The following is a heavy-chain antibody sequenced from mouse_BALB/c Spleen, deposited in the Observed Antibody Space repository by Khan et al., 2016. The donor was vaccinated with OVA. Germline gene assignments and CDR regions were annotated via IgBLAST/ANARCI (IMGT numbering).Heavy chain of an antibody. CDR2: INPHIGET. D-gene: IGHD1-1*01. CDR3: TRNYRSDFDY. CDR1: GYSFTGYF. V-gene: IGHV1-20*02. Sequence: VQLQQSGPELVRPGASVKISCKASGYSFTGYFMNWVMQSHGKSLEWIGRINPHIGETFYNQRFKDKATLTVDESSSTARMELRSLASEDSAVYYCTRNYRSDFDYWGQGTTRTVSS. J-gene: IGHJ2*01.